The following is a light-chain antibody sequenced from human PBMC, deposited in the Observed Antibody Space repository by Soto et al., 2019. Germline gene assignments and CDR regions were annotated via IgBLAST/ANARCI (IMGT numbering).Light chain of an antibody. CDR3: QQANSFPLT. V-gene: IGKV1-12*01. J-gene: IGKJ4*01. CDR2: AAS. Sequence: IQMTQSPSTRSVFVADRVIITCLASQSISKYLGWYQQKPGKAPKLLIYAASTLQSGVPSRFSGSGSGTYFTLTISSLQPEDFATYYCQQANSFPLTSGGGTKVDI. CDR1: QSISKY.